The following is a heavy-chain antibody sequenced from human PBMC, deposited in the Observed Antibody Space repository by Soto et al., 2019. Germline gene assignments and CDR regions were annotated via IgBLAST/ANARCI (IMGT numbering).Heavy chain of an antibody. D-gene: IGHD2-8*01. Sequence: GASVKVSCKTSGYTFTKCAIHWVRQAPGQRFEWLGWINAGKGNTEYSQNFQGRVTITRDTSATTAYMELSSLTSEDTAVYYCARDRLGRIVLFGTAPEGGWFDPWGQGTLVTVSS. CDR1: GYTFTKCA. J-gene: IGHJ5*02. V-gene: IGHV1-3*01. CDR2: INAGKGNT. CDR3: ARDRLGRIVLFGTAPEGGWFDP.